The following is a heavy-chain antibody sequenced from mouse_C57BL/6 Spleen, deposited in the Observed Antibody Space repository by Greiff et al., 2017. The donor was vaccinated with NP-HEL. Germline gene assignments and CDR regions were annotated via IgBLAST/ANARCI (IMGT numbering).Heavy chain of an antibody. Sequence: QVTLKESGPGILQSSQTLSLTCSFSGFSLSTSGMGVSWIRQPSGKGLEWLAHIYWDDDKRYNPSLKSRLTISKDTSRNQVFLKITSVDTADTATYYCARSFITTVEGYFDVWGTGTTVTVSS. V-gene: IGHV8-12*01. CDR2: IYWDDDK. CDR1: GFSLSTSGMG. D-gene: IGHD1-1*01. CDR3: ARSFITTVEGYFDV. J-gene: IGHJ1*03.